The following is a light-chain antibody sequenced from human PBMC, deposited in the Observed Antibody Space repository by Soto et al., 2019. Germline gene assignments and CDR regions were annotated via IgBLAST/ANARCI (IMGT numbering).Light chain of an antibody. CDR1: SSNIGAAYD. Sequence: QSVLTQPPSVSGAPGQRITISCTGGSSNIGAAYDVHWYQKLPGTAPKLLIYGNNNRPSGVPDRFSGSKSGTSGSLAITGLQAEDEADYYCQSYDSSLSVYVFGTWTKVTVL. V-gene: IGLV1-40*01. J-gene: IGLJ1*01. CDR3: QSYDSSLSVYV. CDR2: GNN.